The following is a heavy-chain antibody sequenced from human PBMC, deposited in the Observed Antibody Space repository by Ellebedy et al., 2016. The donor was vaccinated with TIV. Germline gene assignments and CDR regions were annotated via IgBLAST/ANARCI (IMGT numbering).Heavy chain of an antibody. Sequence: AASVKVFCKASGYTFTSYYMHWVRQAPGQGLEWMGIINPSGGSTSYAQKFQGRVTMTRDTSTSTVYMELSSLRSEDSAVYYCARETSRYSRSWDSWGQGTLVTVSS. CDR2: INPSGGST. J-gene: IGHJ4*02. V-gene: IGHV1-46*01. D-gene: IGHD6-13*01. CDR1: GYTFTSYY. CDR3: ARETSRYSRSWDS.